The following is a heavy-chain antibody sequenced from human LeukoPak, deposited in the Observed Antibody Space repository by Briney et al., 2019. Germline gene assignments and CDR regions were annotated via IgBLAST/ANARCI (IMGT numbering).Heavy chain of an antibody. D-gene: IGHD6-19*01. CDR2: IYPGDSDT. J-gene: IGHJ4*02. CDR3: ARMSGRRSGWYLANDY. Sequence: GESLKISCKGSGYSFTSYWSCVGRQMPGKGLEWMGIIYPGDSDTRYSPSLQGQVTISADKSISTASLPWSSLKASDTAMYYCARMSGRRSGWYLANDYWGQGTPVTVSS. CDR1: GYSFTSYW. V-gene: IGHV5-51*01.